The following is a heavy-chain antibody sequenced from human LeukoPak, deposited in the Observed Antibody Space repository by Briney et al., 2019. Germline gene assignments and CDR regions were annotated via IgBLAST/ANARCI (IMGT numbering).Heavy chain of an antibody. Sequence: ASVKVSCKASGGTFSSYAISWVRQAPGQGLEWMGGIIPIFGTANYAQKFQGRVTITADESTSTAYMELSSLRSEDTAVYYCARGPPGKGHYYFDYWGQGTLVTVSS. CDR3: ARGPPGKGHYYFDY. CDR1: GGTFSSYA. J-gene: IGHJ4*02. V-gene: IGHV1-69*13. D-gene: IGHD3-10*01. CDR2: IIPIFGTA.